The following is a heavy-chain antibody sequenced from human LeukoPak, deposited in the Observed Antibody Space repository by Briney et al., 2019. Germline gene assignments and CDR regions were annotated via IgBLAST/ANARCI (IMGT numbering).Heavy chain of an antibody. J-gene: IGHJ4*02. Sequence: ASVKVSCKASGYTFSNYAMNWVRQAPGQGLEWMGWINTNTGNPTYAQGFTGRFVFSLDTSVNTTYLQISSLKAEDTAVYYCWRAPGYCRGGSCYRDFDYWGQGTLVTVSS. CDR3: WRAPGYCRGGSCYRDFDY. V-gene: IGHV7-4-1*02. CDR1: GYTFSNYA. CDR2: INTNTGNP. D-gene: IGHD2-15*01.